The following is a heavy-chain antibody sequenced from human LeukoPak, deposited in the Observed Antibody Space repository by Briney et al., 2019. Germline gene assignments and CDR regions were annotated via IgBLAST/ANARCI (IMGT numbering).Heavy chain of an antibody. CDR2: ISYDGSNK. V-gene: IGHV3-30*04. CDR3: ARHLSGVTGYTYGRGIDY. D-gene: IGHD5-18*01. Sequence: GGSLRLSCAASGFSFSSYAMHWVRQAPGKGLEWVALISYDGSNKKYTDSVKGRFTISRDNSKNTLYLQMNSLRAEDTAVYYCARHLSGVTGYTYGRGIDYWGQGTLVTVSS. J-gene: IGHJ4*02. CDR1: GFSFSSYA.